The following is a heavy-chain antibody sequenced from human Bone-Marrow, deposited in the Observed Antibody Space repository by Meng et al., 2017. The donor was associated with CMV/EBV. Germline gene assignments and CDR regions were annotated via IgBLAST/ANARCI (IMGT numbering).Heavy chain of an antibody. Sequence: GGSLRLSCAASGFTFSSYGMHWVRQAQGKGLEWVAVIWYDGSNKYYADSVKGRFTISRDNSKNTLYLQMNSLRAEDTAVYYCAKDLWAGWANVGATTHPDYWGQGTLVTVSS. V-gene: IGHV3-33*06. CDR3: AKDLWAGWANVGATTHPDY. CDR2: IWYDGSNK. J-gene: IGHJ4*02. D-gene: IGHD1-26*01. CDR1: GFTFSSYG.